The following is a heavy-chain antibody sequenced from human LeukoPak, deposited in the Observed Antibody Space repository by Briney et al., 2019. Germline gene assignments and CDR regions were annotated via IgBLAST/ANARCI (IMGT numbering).Heavy chain of an antibody. CDR2: IYYSGST. CDR1: GGSISSYY. J-gene: IGHJ5*02. Sequence: PSETLSLTCTVSGGSISSYYWSWIRQPPGKGLEWIGYIYYSGSTNYNPSLKSRVTISVDTSKNQFSLKLSSVTAADTAVYYCARICSSTSCHPHYWFDPWGQGTLVTVSS. V-gene: IGHV4-59*01. CDR3: ARICSSTSCHPHYWFDP. D-gene: IGHD2-2*01.